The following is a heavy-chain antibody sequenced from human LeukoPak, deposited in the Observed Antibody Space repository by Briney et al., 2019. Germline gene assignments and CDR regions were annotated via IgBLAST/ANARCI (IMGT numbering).Heavy chain of an antibody. CDR3: ARGSRNCSGGSCYSSWDY. J-gene: IGHJ4*02. Sequence: SETLSITCTVSDGSTSSYYWNWIRQPAGQALSWIGRIYSSGSTNYNPSLKSRVTMSVDTSKNQFSLNLSSVTAADTALYYCARGSRNCSGGSCYSSWDYWGQGTLVTVSS. V-gene: IGHV4-4*07. D-gene: IGHD2-15*01. CDR2: IYSSGST. CDR1: DGSTSSYY.